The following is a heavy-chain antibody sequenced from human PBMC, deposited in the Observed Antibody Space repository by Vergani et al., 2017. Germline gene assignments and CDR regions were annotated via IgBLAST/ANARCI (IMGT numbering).Heavy chain of an antibody. D-gene: IGHD3-10*01. J-gene: IGHJ3*02. V-gene: IGHV4-59*11. Sequence: QVQLQESGPGLVKPSETLSLTCTVSGGSISSHYWSWIRQPPGKGLEWIGYIYYSGRTNYNPSLKSRVTISIDTSRNQFSLKLSSVTAADTAVYYCARGPDYYGSGSAFDIWGQGTMVTVSS. CDR2: IYYSGRT. CDR1: GGSISSHY. CDR3: ARGPDYYGSGSAFDI.